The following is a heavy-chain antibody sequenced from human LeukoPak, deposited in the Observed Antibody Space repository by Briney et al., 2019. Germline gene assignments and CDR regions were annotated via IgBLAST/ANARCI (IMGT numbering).Heavy chain of an antibody. D-gene: IGHD3-16*02. CDR1: GYTFTSYG. Sequence: ASVKVSCKASGYTFTSYGISWVRQAPGQGLEWMGWISAYNGNTNYAQKLQGRVTMTTDTSTSTAYMELRSLRSDDTAVYYCARDPVMITFGGVIVTSTHWFDPWGQGTLVTVSS. V-gene: IGHV1-18*01. J-gene: IGHJ5*02. CDR3: ARDPVMITFGGVIVTSTHWFDP. CDR2: ISAYNGNT.